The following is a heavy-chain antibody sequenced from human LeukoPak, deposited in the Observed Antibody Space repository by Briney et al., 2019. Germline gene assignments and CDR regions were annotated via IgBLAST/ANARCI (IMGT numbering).Heavy chain of an antibody. V-gene: IGHV4-59*01. Sequence: SETLSLTCTVSGGSISSYYWSWIRQPPGKGLEWIGYIYYSGSTNYNPSLKSRVTISVDTSKNQFSLKLSSVTAADTAVYYCARGEYDAQEYGAFDIWGQGTMVTVSS. CDR3: ARGEYDAQEYGAFDI. CDR2: IYYSGST. CDR1: GGSISSYY. D-gene: IGHD6-6*01. J-gene: IGHJ3*02.